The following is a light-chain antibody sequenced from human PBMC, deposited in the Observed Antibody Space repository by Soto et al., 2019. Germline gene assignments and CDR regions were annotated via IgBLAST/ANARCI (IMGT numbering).Light chain of an antibody. CDR1: QDTSNY. J-gene: IGKJ1*01. V-gene: IGKV1-33*01. CDR3: QQYDSLPRT. CDR2: DAS. Sequence: DLQMPQSPSSLSASVGDRVTITCQASQDTSNYLNWYQQKPGKAPKLLIYDASNLQTGVPSRFSGSGYGTDFNLTISSLQPEDIATYYCQQYDSLPRTFGQGTKVEIK.